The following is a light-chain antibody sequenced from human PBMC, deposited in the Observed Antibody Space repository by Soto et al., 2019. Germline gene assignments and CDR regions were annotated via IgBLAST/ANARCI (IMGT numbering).Light chain of an antibody. CDR3: AAWDDSLSGPV. CDR1: DSNIGSYY. V-gene: IGLV1-47*01. J-gene: IGLJ2*01. CDR2: RSN. Sequence: QSVLTQPPSASGTPGQRVTISCSGSDSNIGSYYVYWYQQLPGTAPKLLMYRSNQRPSGVPDRFSGSKSGTSASLAINGLRSEDEADYYCAAWDDSLSGPVFGGGTKLTVL.